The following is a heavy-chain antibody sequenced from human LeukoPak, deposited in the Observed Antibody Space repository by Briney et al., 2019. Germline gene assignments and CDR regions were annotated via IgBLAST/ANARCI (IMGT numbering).Heavy chain of an antibody. V-gene: IGHV1-3*02. D-gene: IGHD2-2*02. J-gene: IGHJ4*02. CDR2: SNAGNGNT. CDR1: GYTFTSYA. Sequence: ASVKVSCKASGYTFTSYAMHWVRQAPGQRLEWMGWSNAGNGNTKYSQEFQGRVTMTRNTSISTAYMELSSLRSEDTAVYYCARGREIPTDFDYWGQGTLVTVSS. CDR3: ARGREIPTDFDY.